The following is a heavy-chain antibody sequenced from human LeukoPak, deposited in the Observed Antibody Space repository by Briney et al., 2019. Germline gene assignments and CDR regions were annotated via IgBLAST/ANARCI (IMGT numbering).Heavy chain of an antibody. D-gene: IGHD6-19*01. Sequence: PGGSLRLSCAASGFTFSSYWMSWVRQAPGKGLEWVANIKQEGSEKNYVDSVKGRFTISRDDAKNSLYLQMNSLRAEDTAVYYCARPPLLCSGCPGGDYWGQGTLVAVSS. CDR1: GFTFSSYW. V-gene: IGHV3-7*01. CDR2: IKQEGSEK. CDR3: ARPPLLCSGCPGGDY. J-gene: IGHJ4*02.